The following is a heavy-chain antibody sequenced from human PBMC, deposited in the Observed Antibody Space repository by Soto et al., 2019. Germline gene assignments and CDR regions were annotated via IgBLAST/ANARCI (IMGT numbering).Heavy chain of an antibody. J-gene: IGHJ6*02. V-gene: IGHV1-69*06. D-gene: IGHD6-19*01. CDR2: IIPIFGTA. CDR3: ASSRTVAGYYYYYGMDV. CDR1: GGTFSSYA. Sequence: QVQLVQSGAEVKKPGSSVKVSCKASGGTFSSYAISWVRQAPGQGLEWMGGIIPIFGTANYAQKFQGRVTIAADKSTSAVYMGLSSLRSEDTAVYYCASSRTVAGYYYYYGMDVWGQGTTVTFAS.